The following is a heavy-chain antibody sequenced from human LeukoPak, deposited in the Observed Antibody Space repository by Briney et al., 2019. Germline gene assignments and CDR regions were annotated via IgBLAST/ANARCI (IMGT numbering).Heavy chain of an antibody. V-gene: IGHV3-21*01. CDR2: ISSSSTYI. J-gene: IGHJ4*02. CDR3: ARDNKWELLGNFDY. CDR1: GFTFSSYS. Sequence: GGSLRLSCAASGFTFSSYSMNWVRQAPGKGLEWVSSISSSSTYIYYADSVKGRFTISRDNAKDSLYLQMNSLRAEDTAVYYCARDNKWELLGNFDYWGQGTLVTVSS. D-gene: IGHD1-26*01.